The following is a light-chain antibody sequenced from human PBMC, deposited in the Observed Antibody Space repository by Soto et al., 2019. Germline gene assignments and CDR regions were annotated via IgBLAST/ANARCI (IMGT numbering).Light chain of an antibody. CDR3: QSYDSSLSALV. CDR2: GTS. CDR1: SSNIGAGYD. V-gene: IGLV1-40*01. J-gene: IGLJ2*01. Sequence: QPVLTQPPSVSGAPGQRVTISCTGSSSNIGAGYDVHWYQQLPGTAPKLLIYGTSNRPSGVPDRFSGSKSGTSASLAITGLQAEDEADYYCQSYDSSLSALVFGGGTKVTVL.